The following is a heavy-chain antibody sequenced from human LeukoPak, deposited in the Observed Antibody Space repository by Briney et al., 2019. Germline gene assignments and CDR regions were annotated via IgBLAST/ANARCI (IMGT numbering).Heavy chain of an antibody. CDR2: ISGSGTST. CDR3: AKGGFGYLDY. CDR1: GFTFSNNG. V-gene: IGHV3-23*01. D-gene: IGHD3-3*01. J-gene: IGHJ4*02. Sequence: QPGGSLRLSCAASGFTFSNNGMSWVRQAPGKGLEWVSTISGSGTSTYYADSVKGRFTISRDNSKNTLYLQMNSLRAEDTAVYHCAKGGFGYLDYWGQGTLVTVSS.